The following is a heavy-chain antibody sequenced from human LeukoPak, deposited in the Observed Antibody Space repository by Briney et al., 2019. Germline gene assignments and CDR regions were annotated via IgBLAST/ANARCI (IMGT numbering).Heavy chain of an antibody. J-gene: IGHJ3*02. Sequence: SETLSLTCAVYGGSFSGYYWSWIRQPPGKGLEWIAYIYYSGSTNYNPSLKSRVTISLDTSRNQFSLRLSSVTAADTAVYYCARQETVMAQGRFAFDIWGQGTVVTVSS. CDR1: GGSFSGYY. CDR2: IYYSGST. V-gene: IGHV4-59*08. D-gene: IGHD5-18*01. CDR3: ARQETVMAQGRFAFDI.